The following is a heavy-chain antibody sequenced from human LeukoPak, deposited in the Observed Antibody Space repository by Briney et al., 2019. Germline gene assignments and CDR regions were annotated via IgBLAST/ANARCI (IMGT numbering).Heavy chain of an antibody. CDR3: AKDLSWWAAADH. J-gene: IGHJ1*01. V-gene: IGHV3-23*01. D-gene: IGHD2-15*01. CDR2: VGGDDRT. Sequence: GGSLRLSCAASGFTLSGNAMSWVRQAPGRGLEWVSGVGGDDRTHYADSVRGRFTISRDNSKNTVSLDMNRLRVEDTALYYCAKDLSWWAAADHWGQGALVTVAS. CDR1: GFTLSGNA.